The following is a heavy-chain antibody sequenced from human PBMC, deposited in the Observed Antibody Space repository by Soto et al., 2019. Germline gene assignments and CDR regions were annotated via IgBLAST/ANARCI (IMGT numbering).Heavy chain of an antibody. D-gene: IGHD2-8*01. CDR1: GGSFSGYY. J-gene: IGHJ6*03. CDR3: ASSGVYYYYYYYMDV. CDR2: INHSGST. Sequence: SETLSLTCAFYGGSFSGYYWSLIRQPPGKGLEWIGEINHSGSTNYNPSLKSRVTISVDTSKNQFSLKLSSVTAADTAVYYCASSGVYYYYYYYMDVWGKGTTVTVSS. V-gene: IGHV4-34*01.